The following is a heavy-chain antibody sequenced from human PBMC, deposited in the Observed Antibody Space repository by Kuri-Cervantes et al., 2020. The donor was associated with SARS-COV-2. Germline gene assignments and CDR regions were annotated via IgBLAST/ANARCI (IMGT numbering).Heavy chain of an antibody. CDR1: GFTFSSYA. J-gene: IGHJ3*02. CDR2: IYSGGST. V-gene: IGHV3-66*01. D-gene: IGHD6-19*01. Sequence: GESLKISCAASGFTFSSYAMSWVRQAPGKGLEWVSVIYSGGSTYYADSVKGRFTISRDNSKNTLYLQMNSLRAEDTAVYYCASKHSSGWYLAEIWGQGTMVTVSS. CDR3: ASKHSSGWYLAEI.